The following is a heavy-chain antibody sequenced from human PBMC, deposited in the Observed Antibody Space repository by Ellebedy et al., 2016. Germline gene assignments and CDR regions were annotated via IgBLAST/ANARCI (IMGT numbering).Heavy chain of an antibody. CDR2: IKQDGSEK. V-gene: IGHV3-7*01. J-gene: IGHJ4*02. CDR3: ARGASSAYQD. CDR1: GFTFSNYR. Sequence: GESLKISXAASGFTFSNYRMSWVRQAPGKGLEWVADIKQDGSEKYYVDSVKGRLTISRDNAKNSLNLQMNSLRVDDTAVYYCARGASSAYQDWGQGTLVIVSS.